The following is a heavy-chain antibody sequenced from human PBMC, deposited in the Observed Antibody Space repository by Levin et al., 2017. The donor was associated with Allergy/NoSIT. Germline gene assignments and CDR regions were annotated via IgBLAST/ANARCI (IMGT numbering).Heavy chain of an antibody. Sequence: GGSLRLSCAASGFTFRGHYMHWVRQVPGKGLVWVSRIDTDGSTTSYADSVKGRFTISRDNATNTLYLQMNNLRAEDTALYYCARESWGHGDNFDSWGQGTLVTVSS. CDR1: GFTFRGHY. J-gene: IGHJ4*02. CDR3: ARESWGHGDNFDS. CDR2: IDTDGSTT. D-gene: IGHD4-17*01. V-gene: IGHV3-74*01.